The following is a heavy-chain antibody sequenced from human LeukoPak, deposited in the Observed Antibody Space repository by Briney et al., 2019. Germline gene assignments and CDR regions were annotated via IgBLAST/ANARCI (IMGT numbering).Heavy chain of an antibody. Sequence: GGSLRLSCAASGFTFSSYAMSWVRQAPGKGLEWVSAISGSGGSTYYADSVKGRFTISRDNSKNTLYLQMNSLRAEDTAVYYCTTTTVTTRGVGYWGQGTLVTVSS. V-gene: IGHV3-23*01. D-gene: IGHD4-17*01. CDR3: TTTTVTTRGVGY. J-gene: IGHJ4*02. CDR2: ISGSGGST. CDR1: GFTFSSYA.